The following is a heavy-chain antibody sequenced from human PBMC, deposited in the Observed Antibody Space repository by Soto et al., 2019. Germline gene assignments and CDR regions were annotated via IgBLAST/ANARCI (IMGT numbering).Heavy chain of an antibody. Sequence: GASVKVSCKASGYTFTSYDINWVRQATGQGLEWMGWMNPNSGNTGYAQKFQGRVTMTRNTSISTAYMELSSLRSEDTAVYYCARAVWFRGVITPGYYYYGMAVGGQGTTVTVSS. D-gene: IGHD3-10*01. CDR1: GYTFTSYD. CDR3: ARAVWFRGVITPGYYYYGMAV. J-gene: IGHJ6*02. CDR2: MNPNSGNT. V-gene: IGHV1-8*01.